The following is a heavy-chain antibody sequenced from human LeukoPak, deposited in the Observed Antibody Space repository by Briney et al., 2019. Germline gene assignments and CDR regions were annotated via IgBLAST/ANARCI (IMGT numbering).Heavy chain of an antibody. CDR3: ARDGRFPPEVLPRYFDS. V-gene: IGHV4-38-2*02. CDR2: IYHSGST. Sequence: SETLSLTCTVSGYSISSGYYWGWIRQPPGKGLEWIGSIYHSGSTYYNPSLKSRVTISVDTSKNQFSLKLSSVTAADTAVYYCARDGRFPPEVLPRYFDSWGQGTLVTVSS. J-gene: IGHJ4*02. CDR1: GYSISSGYY. D-gene: IGHD1-14*01.